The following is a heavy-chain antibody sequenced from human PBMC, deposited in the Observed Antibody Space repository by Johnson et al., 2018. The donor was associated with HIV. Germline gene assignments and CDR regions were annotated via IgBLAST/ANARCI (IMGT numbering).Heavy chain of an antibody. CDR1: GFTFSTSG. CDR2: ISYDGSNK. CDR3: ARVPPSPYGSGSYGAFDI. V-gene: IGHV3-30*03. Sequence: VQLVESGGGVVQPGRSLRLSCAASGFTFSTSGMHWVRQAPGKWMEWVAVISYDGSNKYYADSVKGRFTISRDNSKNTLYLQMNSLRAEDTAVYYCARVPPSPYGSGSYGAFDIWGQGTMVTVSS. D-gene: IGHD3-10*01. J-gene: IGHJ3*02.